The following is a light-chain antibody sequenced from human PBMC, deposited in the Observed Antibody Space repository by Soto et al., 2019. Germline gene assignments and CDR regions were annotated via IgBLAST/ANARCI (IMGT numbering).Light chain of an antibody. J-gene: IGLJ1*01. Sequence: QSVLGQPASSSVTPGQRVTISFSGSNSNVGSNTVHWYQHLPGTAPKLLIYGNNQRPSGVPDRFSGSTSGTSASLAISGLRSEDESDYYCATWDDSLNGYVFGTGTKVTVL. CDR1: NSNVGSNT. V-gene: IGLV1-44*01. CDR3: ATWDDSLNGYV. CDR2: GNN.